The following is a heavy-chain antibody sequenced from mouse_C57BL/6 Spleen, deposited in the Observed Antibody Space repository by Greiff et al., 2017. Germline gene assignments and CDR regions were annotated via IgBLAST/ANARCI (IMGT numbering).Heavy chain of an antibody. Sequence: DVKLVESGGGLVKPGGSLKLSCAASGFTFSSYAMSWVRQTPEKRLEWVATISDGGSYTYYPDNVKGRFTISRDNAKNNLYLQMSHLKSEDTAMYYCARDEGTGYFDYWGQGTTLTVSS. D-gene: IGHD4-1*01. J-gene: IGHJ2*01. CDR3: ARDEGTGYFDY. CDR2: ISDGGSYT. V-gene: IGHV5-4*01. CDR1: GFTFSSYA.